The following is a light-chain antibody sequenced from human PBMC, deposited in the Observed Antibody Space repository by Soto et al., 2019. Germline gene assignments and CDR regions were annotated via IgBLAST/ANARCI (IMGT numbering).Light chain of an antibody. CDR3: QQRSGWPPLFT. Sequence: EIVLTQSPATLSLSPGERATLSCRASQSASSYLAWYQQRPGQPPRLLIYDASNRATGIPARFSGSGSGTDFTLTISSLEPEDFAIYYCQQRSGWPPLFTFGPGTKVDI. CDR1: QSASSY. CDR2: DAS. V-gene: IGKV3-11*01. J-gene: IGKJ3*01.